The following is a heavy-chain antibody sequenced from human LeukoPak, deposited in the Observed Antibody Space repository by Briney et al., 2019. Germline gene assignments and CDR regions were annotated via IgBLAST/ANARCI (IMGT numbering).Heavy chain of an antibody. J-gene: IGHJ5*02. Sequence: ASVKVSCKASVGTFSNYAISWVGQAPGQGREWMGRIIPIFGTATYAQKFQGRVTITTDESTSTAYMELSSMRSEDTAVYYCSRDPHYSSSWSWFDPWGQGTLVTVSS. CDR3: SRDPHYSSSWSWFDP. CDR1: VGTFSNYA. D-gene: IGHD6-13*01. CDR2: IIPIFGTA. V-gene: IGHV1-69*05.